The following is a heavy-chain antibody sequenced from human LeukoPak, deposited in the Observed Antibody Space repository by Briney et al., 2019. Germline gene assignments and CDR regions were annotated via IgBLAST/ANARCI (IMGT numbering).Heavy chain of an antibody. V-gene: IGHV3-23*01. Sequence: GGSLRLSCAASGFTFSSDAMSWVRQAPGKGLEWVSGISGSGGGTYYADSVKGRCTISRDNSKNTLYLQMNSLRAEDTAVYYCAKVGSSGWYFDYWGQGTLVTVSS. CDR1: GFTFSSDA. D-gene: IGHD6-19*01. J-gene: IGHJ4*02. CDR3: AKVGSSGWYFDY. CDR2: ISGSGGGT.